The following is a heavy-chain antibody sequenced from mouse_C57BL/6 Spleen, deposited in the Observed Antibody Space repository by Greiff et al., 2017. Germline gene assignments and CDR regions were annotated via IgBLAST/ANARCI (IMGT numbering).Heavy chain of an antibody. CDR2: INPNNGGT. Sequence: LVKPGASVKMSCKASGYTFTDYNMHWVKQSHGKSLEWIGYINPNNGGTSYNQKFKGKATLTVNKSSSTAYMELRSLTSEDSAVYYCVYGNYEWFAYWGQGTLVTVSA. CDR1: GYTFTDYN. J-gene: IGHJ3*01. D-gene: IGHD2-1*01. CDR3: VYGNYEWFAY. V-gene: IGHV1-22*01.